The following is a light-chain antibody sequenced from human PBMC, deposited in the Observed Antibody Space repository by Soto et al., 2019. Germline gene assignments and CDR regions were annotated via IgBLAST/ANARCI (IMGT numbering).Light chain of an antibody. J-gene: IGKJ1*01. CDR3: QQSYSTPPT. V-gene: IGKV1-39*01. CDR1: QSISSY. CDR2: AAS. Sequence: DIQMTQSPSSLSASVGDRVTITCRASQSISSYLIWCQQKPGKAPKLLIYAASSLQSGVPSRFSGSGSGTDFTLTISSPQPEDFATYYCQQSYSTPPTFGQGTKVEIK.